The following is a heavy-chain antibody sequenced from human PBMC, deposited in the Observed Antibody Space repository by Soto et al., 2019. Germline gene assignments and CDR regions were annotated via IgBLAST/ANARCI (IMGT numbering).Heavy chain of an antibody. Sequence: SETLSLTCGVSGGSISSSNWWSWVRQPPGKGLEWIGEIYHSGSTNYNPSLKSRVTISVDKSKNQFSLKLSSVTAADTAVYYCAREAGSSGGYYYYGMDVWGQGTTVTVSS. J-gene: IGHJ6*02. CDR3: AREAGSSGGYYYYGMDV. D-gene: IGHD6-19*01. CDR1: GGSISSSNW. V-gene: IGHV4-4*02. CDR2: IYHSGST.